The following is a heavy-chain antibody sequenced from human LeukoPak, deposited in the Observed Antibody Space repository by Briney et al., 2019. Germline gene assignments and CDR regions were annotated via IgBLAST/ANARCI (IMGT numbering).Heavy chain of an antibody. CDR2: IYSGGST. Sequence: GGSLRLSCAASGFTVSSNYMSWVRQAPGKGLEWVSVIYSGGSTYYADSVKGRFTISRDNSKNTLYLQMNSLRAEDTAVYYCASQNTAMLAFDIWGQGTMVTVPS. D-gene: IGHD5-18*01. V-gene: IGHV3-53*01. J-gene: IGHJ3*02. CDR3: ASQNTAMLAFDI. CDR1: GFTVSSNY.